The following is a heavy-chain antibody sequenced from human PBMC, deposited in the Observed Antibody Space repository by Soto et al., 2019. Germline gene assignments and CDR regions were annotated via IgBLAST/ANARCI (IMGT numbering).Heavy chain of an antibody. V-gene: IGHV3-23*01. CDR3: ARGAVGPRRY. CDR1: GFTFSNYA. CDR2: ISGSGNST. D-gene: IGHD1-26*01. J-gene: IGHJ4*02. Sequence: GGSLRLSCAASGFTFSNYAMSWVRQAPGKGLEWVSVISGSGNSTYYTDSVKGRFTISRDNSMNTLYLHMNSLRAEDTAVYYCARGAVGPRRYWGQGNLVTVSS.